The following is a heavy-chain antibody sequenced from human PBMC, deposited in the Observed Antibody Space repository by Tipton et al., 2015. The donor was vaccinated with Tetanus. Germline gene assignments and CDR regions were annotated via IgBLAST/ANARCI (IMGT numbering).Heavy chain of an antibody. CDR1: GGSVSSYY. CDR3: AREFRRGGGFPAEALDV. J-gene: IGHJ3*01. D-gene: IGHD3-10*01. V-gene: IGHV4-4*07. Sequence: LRLSCTVSGGSVSSYYWTWFRQPPGKRLEWIGFVSSSGNSNYSPSLTGRVSMSLDTSKQQFSLSLTSATAADTAVYYCAREFRRGGGFPAEALDVWGQGTLGPVSS. CDR2: VSSSGNS.